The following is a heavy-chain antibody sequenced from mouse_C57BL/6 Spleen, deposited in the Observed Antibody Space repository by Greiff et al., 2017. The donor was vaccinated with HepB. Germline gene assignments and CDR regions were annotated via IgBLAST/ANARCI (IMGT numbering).Heavy chain of an antibody. V-gene: IGHV1-52*01. CDR1: GYTFTSYW. CDR3: ARWPVGLRGFAY. CDR2: IDPSDSET. D-gene: IGHD3-1*01. Sequence: VQLQQPGAELVRPGSSVKLSCKASGYTFTSYWMHWVKQRPIQGLEWIGNIDPSDSETHYNQKFKDKATLTVDKSSSTAYMQLSSLTSEDSAVYYCARWPVGLRGFAYWGQGTLVTVSA. J-gene: IGHJ3*01.